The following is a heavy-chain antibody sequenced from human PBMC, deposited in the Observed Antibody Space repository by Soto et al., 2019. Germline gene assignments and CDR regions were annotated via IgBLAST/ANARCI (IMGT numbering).Heavy chain of an antibody. CDR3: AKVSRKGSAIDFEY. V-gene: IGHV1-8*01. Sequence: QVQLVQSGAELKKPGASVKVSCKASGYTFSNYDMNWVRQATGQGPEWIGWVNPNNGDTGYAQKFQGRVTLTTDISTTTAYMELTSLRSEDRAIYYFAKVSRKGSAIDFEYWGQGTLITVSS. CDR1: GYTFSNYD. J-gene: IGHJ4*02. D-gene: IGHD3-10*01. CDR2: VNPNNGDT.